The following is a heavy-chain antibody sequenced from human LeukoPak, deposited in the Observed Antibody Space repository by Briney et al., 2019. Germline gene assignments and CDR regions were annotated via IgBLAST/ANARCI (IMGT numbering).Heavy chain of an antibody. CDR1: GGSISSYY. Sequence: KPSETLSLTCTVSGGSISSYYWSWIRQSPGKGLEWIGYIYYSGSTNYNPSLKSRVTISVDTSKNQFSLQLCSVTAADTAVYYCATQERIYDVLTAYYNPKCFFDHWSQGTLVTVSS. V-gene: IGHV4-59*08. J-gene: IGHJ4*02. CDR2: IYYSGST. D-gene: IGHD3-9*01. CDR3: ATQERIYDVLTAYYNPKCFFDH.